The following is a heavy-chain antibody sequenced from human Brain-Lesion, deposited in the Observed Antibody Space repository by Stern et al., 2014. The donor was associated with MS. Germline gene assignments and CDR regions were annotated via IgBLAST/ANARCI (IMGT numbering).Heavy chain of an antibody. D-gene: IGHD2-15*01. CDR3: AGEEDIRYCSGGSCTGNWFDP. Sequence: VQLVQSGPGLVKPSETLSLTCTVAGGSVSSTSYAWAWIRQPPGKGLEWIGTIYYSGDTSYSPSLKSRLTISLDTSKNTFSLPVGSVTAADTAVYYCAGEEDIRYCSGGSCTGNWFDPWGQGTLVTVSS. V-gene: IGHV4-39*01. CDR2: IYYSGDT. J-gene: IGHJ5*02. CDR1: GGSVSSTSYA.